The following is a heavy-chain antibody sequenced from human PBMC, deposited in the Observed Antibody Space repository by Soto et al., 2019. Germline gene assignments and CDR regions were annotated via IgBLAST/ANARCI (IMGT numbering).Heavy chain of an antibody. D-gene: IGHD3-22*01. V-gene: IGHV4-34*01. CDR1: GGSFSGYY. CDR2: IYHSGST. J-gene: IGHJ4*01. Sequence: SETLSLTCAVYGGSFSGYYWTWIRQPPGKGLEWIGYIYHSGSTYYNPSLKSRVTISVDRSKNQFSLKLSSVTAADTAVYYCARFGSVYYYDSIGYCFWAQRTLVPVSS. CDR3: ARFGSVYYYDSIGYCF.